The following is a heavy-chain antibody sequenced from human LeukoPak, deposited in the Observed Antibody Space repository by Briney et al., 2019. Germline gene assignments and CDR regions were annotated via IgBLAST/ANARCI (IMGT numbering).Heavy chain of an antibody. D-gene: IGHD3-9*01. CDR2: INHRGST. CDR1: SGSFSGYY. CDR3: ARHLILADYYNWFDP. V-gene: IGHV4-34*01. Sequence: SETLSLTCAVYSGSFSGYYWSWIRQPPGMGLEWIGEINHRGSTNSNPSPKSRVTIPVDTSKNQFSLKLSSVTAAGTAVYYCARHLILADYYNWFDPWGQGTLVTVSS. J-gene: IGHJ5*02.